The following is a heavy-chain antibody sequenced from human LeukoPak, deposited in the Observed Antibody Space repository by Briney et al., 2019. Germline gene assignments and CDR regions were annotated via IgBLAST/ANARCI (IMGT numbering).Heavy chain of an antibody. D-gene: IGHD5-18*01. CDR2: ISGSGGST. V-gene: IGHV3-23*01. Sequence: GGSLRLSCAASGFTFSSYAMSWVRQAPGKGLEWVSAISGSGGSTYYADSVKGRFTISRDNSKNTLYLQMNSLRAEDTAVYYCAKDRWIQLWSSGYFDYWGQGTLDTVSS. CDR1: GFTFSSYA. CDR3: AKDRWIQLWSSGYFDY. J-gene: IGHJ4*02.